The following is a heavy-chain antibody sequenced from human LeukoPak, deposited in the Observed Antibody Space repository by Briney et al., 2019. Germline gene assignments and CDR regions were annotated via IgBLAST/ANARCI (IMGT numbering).Heavy chain of an antibody. Sequence: GGSLRLSCAASGFTFSSYGMHWVRQAPGKGLEWVAVISYDGSNKYYADSVKGRFTISRDNAKNTLFLHLNSLRDEDTAVYYCVKDGYSGDFPGSFDYWGQGARVTVSS. D-gene: IGHD5-12*01. V-gene: IGHV3-30*18. CDR2: ISYDGSNK. CDR3: VKDGYSGDFPGSFDY. CDR1: GFTFSSYG. J-gene: IGHJ4*02.